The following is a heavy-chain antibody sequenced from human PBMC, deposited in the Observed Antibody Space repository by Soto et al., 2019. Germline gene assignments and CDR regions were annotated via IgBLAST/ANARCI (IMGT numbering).Heavy chain of an antibody. CDR2: IYWDDDK. D-gene: IGHD4-17*01. CDR1: GFSLSSYGMG. Sequence: QITLKESGPTLVRPAQTLTLTCGVSGFSLSSYGMGVAWIRQPPGKALEWLALIYWDDDKRYSPSLKDRLAISKDTSSNQVVLTITNMDPGDTATYFCAHAGDYDLLTFDHWGPGTLVTVSS. CDR3: AHAGDYDLLTFDH. V-gene: IGHV2-5*02. J-gene: IGHJ4*02.